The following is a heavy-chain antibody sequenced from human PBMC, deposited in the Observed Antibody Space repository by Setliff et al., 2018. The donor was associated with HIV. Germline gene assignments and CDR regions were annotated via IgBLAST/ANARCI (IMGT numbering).Heavy chain of an antibody. CDR1: GYSISSVSYW. V-gene: IGHV2-26*01. CDR3: ARYNFRRGYWDYFDY. J-gene: IGHJ4*02. D-gene: IGHD3-3*01. Sequence: ETLSLTCTVSGYSISSVSYWGWIRQPPGKGLEWLAHIFPNDEKSYSASLKSRVTISEDTSKSQVVLTMTNMDPLDTATYFCARYNFRRGYWDYFDYWGQGTQVTVSS. CDR2: IFPNDEK.